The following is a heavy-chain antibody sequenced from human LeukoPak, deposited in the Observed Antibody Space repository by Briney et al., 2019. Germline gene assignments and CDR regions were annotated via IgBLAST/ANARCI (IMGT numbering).Heavy chain of an antibody. CDR1: GGTFSSYA. Sequence: SVKVSCMASGGTFSSYAISWVRQAPGQGLEWMGGIIPIFGTANYAQKFQGRVTITADESTSTAYMELSSLRSEDTAVYYCARAPPFCSSTSCSPGYMDVWGKGTTVTVSS. D-gene: IGHD2-2*01. CDR3: ARAPPFCSSTSCSPGYMDV. CDR2: IIPIFGTA. J-gene: IGHJ6*03. V-gene: IGHV1-69*13.